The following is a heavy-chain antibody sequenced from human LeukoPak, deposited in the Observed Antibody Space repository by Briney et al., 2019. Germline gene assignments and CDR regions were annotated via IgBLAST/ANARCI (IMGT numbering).Heavy chain of an antibody. V-gene: IGHV1-2*04. CDR3: ARGDRRYSSSYSDY. Sequence: GSVKVSCKASGYTFTGYYMHWVRQAPGQGLEWMGWINPNSGGTNYAQKFQGWVTMTRDTSISTAYMELSRLRSDDTAVYYCARGDRRYSSSYSDYWGQGTLATVSS. D-gene: IGHD6-13*01. CDR1: GYTFTGYY. CDR2: INPNSGGT. J-gene: IGHJ4*02.